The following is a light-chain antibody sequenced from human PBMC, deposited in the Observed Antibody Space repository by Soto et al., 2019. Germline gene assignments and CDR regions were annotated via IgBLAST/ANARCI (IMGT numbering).Light chain of an antibody. Sequence: EIVMTQTQLSSPVTLGQPASISCRSSQGLVHSNGNTYLSWFQQRPGQPPRLLIHKISKRLSGVPDRFSGSGAGTDFTLKISRVEAEDVGVYYCMQATHFPWTFGQGTTGDIK. J-gene: IGKJ1*01. CDR1: QGLVHSNGNTY. CDR3: MQATHFPWT. V-gene: IGKV2-24*01. CDR2: KIS.